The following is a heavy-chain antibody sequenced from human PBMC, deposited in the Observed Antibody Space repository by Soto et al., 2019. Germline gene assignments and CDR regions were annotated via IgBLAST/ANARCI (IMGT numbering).Heavy chain of an antibody. V-gene: IGHV3-33*01. CDR2: IWYDGSNK. D-gene: IGHD1-26*01. CDR3: ARDSRYSGSLDY. J-gene: IGHJ4*02. CDR1: GFTFSSYG. Sequence: QVQLVESGGGVVQPGRSLRLSCAASGFTFSSYGMQWVRQAPGKGLEWVAVIWYDGSNKYYADSVKGRFTISRDNSKNTLYLQMNSLRAEDTAVYYCARDSRYSGSLDYWGQGTLVTVSS.